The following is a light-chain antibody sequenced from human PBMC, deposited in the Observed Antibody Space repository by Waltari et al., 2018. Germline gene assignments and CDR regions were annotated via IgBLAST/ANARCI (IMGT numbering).Light chain of an antibody. V-gene: IGLV2-11*01. CDR2: EVS. J-gene: IGLJ2*01. Sequence: QAALTQPRSVSGSPGQSVTIPCTGTSSDIGGYNYVHWYQQHPGTAPKLMIYEVSKRPSGVSDRFSGSKSGNTASLTISGLQAEDEADYYCSSYAGSNTWVFGGGTRLTVL. CDR3: SSYAGSNTWV. CDR1: SSDIGGYNY.